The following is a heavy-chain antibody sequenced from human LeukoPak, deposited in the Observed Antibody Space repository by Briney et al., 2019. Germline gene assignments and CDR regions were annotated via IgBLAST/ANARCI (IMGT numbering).Heavy chain of an antibody. D-gene: IGHD6-19*01. V-gene: IGHV3-30*03. CDR3: AREATWGQWYFDH. CDR2: IASDGGAK. Sequence: GTSLRLSCVASGFSFSNHGMHWVRQAPGKGLEWVSVIASDGGAKFYADTVKGRFTLSRDNSKNMFFLQMNFLTVEDTAIYYCAREATWGQWYFDHWGQGTPVTVSS. CDR1: GFSFSNHG. J-gene: IGHJ4*02.